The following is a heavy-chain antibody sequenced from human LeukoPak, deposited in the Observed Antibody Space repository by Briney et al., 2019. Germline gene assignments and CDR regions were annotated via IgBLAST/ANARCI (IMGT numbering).Heavy chain of an antibody. J-gene: IGHJ6*02. CDR2: IYTSGHP. Sequence: PSETLSLTSPVAGGSISSYSWSWIRQPAGKGLEWIGRIYTSGHPNYNPSLKSRVTMSVDTAKNQFSLKLSSVTAADTAVYYCARDQDPHDCGGKGGPKSSTRYYYYGMDVWGQGTTVTVSS. V-gene: IGHV4-4*07. CDR3: ARDQDPHDCGGKGGPKSSTRYYYYGMDV. D-gene: IGHD4-23*01. CDR1: GGSISSYS.